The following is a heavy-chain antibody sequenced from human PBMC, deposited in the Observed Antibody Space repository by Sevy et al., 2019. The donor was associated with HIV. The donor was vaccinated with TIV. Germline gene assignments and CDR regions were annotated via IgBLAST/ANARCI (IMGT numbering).Heavy chain of an antibody. CDR2: INPNSGGT. CDR1: GYTFTGYY. Sequence: ASLKVSCKASGYTFTGYYMHWVRQAPGQGLEWMGWINPNSGGTNYAQKFQGRVTMTRDTSISTAYMELSRLRSDDTAVYYCARVQNYDYVWGSYPDYWGQGTLVTVSS. CDR3: ARVQNYDYVWGSYPDY. V-gene: IGHV1-2*02. D-gene: IGHD3-16*02. J-gene: IGHJ4*02.